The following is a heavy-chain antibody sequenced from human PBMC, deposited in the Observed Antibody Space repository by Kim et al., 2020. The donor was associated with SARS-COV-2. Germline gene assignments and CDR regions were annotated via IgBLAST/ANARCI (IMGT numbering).Heavy chain of an antibody. CDR1: GFTFSYNA. J-gene: IGHJ4*02. V-gene: IGHV3-23*01. D-gene: IGHD6-19*01. Sequence: GGSLRLSCAASGFTFSYNAMSWVRQAPGKGLEWVATVSRSGDDTYYADSVKGRFTISRDNSQNTVFLQMNSLRAADTAVFYCAKTHSSGWLAPFDSWGQG. CDR2: VSRSGDDT. CDR3: AKTHSSGWLAPFDS.